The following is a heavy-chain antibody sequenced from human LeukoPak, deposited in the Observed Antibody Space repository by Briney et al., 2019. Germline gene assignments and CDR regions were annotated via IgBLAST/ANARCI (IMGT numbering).Heavy chain of an antibody. J-gene: IGHJ4*02. Sequence: SQILSLTRAISGDSVSSDSAAWNWIRQSPSRGLEWLGRTYYRSQWFIDYAVSVKTRITIKSDTSRNQFSLELNSVTPEDTGVYYCARGSGYYDTGSFSFVDNWGQGTLVTVSS. CDR1: GDSVSSDSAA. CDR2: TYYRSQWFI. D-gene: IGHD3-22*01. V-gene: IGHV6-1*01. CDR3: ARGSGYYDTGSFSFVDN.